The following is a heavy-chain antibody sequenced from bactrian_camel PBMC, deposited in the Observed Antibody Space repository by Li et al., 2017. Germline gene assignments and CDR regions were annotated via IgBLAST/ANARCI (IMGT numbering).Heavy chain of an antibody. CDR2: INRTGTT. V-gene: IGHV3S53*01. CDR3: AADWAPTDWTTCMGWNAGSGY. D-gene: IGHD5*01. CDR1: GSIYNDNC. Sequence: VQLVESGGGSVQAGGSRRLSCTPSGSIYNDNCMGWIRQAPGKERERVATINRTGTTTYADDAKGRFAISTNKAKNTLYLQMNSLKSEDTAMYYCAADWAPTDWTTCMGWNAGSGYWGPGTQVTVS. J-gene: IGHJ4*01.